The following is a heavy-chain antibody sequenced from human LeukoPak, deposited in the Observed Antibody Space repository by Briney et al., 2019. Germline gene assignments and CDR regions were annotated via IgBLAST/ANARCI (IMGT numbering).Heavy chain of an antibody. CDR3: ARAGSSGWDYYFDY. V-gene: IGHV1-69*01. J-gene: IGHJ4*02. CDR1: GGTFSSYT. D-gene: IGHD6-19*01. CDR2: IIPIFGTA. Sequence: SVKVSCKASGGTFSSYTITWVRQAPGQGFEWMGGIIPIFGTANYAQKFQGRVTITADESTSTAYMELSSLRSEDTAVYYCARAGSSGWDYYFDYWGQGTLVTVSS.